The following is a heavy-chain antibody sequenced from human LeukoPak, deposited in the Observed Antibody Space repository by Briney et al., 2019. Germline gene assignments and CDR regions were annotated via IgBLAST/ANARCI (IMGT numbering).Heavy chain of an antibody. D-gene: IGHD3-10*01. CDR2: ISYDGSNK. Sequence: GRSLRLSCAASGFTFSSYAMNWVRQAPGKGLEWVAVISYDGSNKYYADSVKGRFTISRDNSKNTLYLQMNSLRAEDTAVYYCARDLGSGSSDYWGQGTLVTVSS. CDR1: GFTFSSYA. V-gene: IGHV3-30*04. CDR3: ARDLGSGSSDY. J-gene: IGHJ4*02.